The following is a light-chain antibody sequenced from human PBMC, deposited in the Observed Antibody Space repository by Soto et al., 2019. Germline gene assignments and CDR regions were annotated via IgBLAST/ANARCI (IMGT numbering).Light chain of an antibody. CDR3: AAWDDSLNGLV. J-gene: IGLJ1*01. CDR2: SNN. Sequence: QSVLTQPPSASGIPGQRVTISCSGRSSNIGSNTVNWYQQLPGTAPKLLIYSNNQRPSGVPDRFSGSKSGTSASLAISGLQSEDEADYYCAAWDDSLNGLVFGTGTKLTVL. CDR1: SSNIGSNT. V-gene: IGLV1-44*01.